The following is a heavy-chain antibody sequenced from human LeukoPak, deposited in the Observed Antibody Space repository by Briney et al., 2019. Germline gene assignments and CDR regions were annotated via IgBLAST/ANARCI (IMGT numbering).Heavy chain of an antibody. CDR2: IYHSGNT. CDR3: SRHGANYYYFDY. CDR1: GYSINSGYF. J-gene: IGHJ4*02. Sequence: PSETLPLTCAVSGYSINSGYFWAWIRQTPGKGLEWIGSIYHSGNTYSNPSLKSRVTISVDTSKNQFSLNLNSVTAADTALYYCSRHGANYYYFDYWGQGTLVTASS. D-gene: IGHD4/OR15-4a*01. V-gene: IGHV4-38-2*01.